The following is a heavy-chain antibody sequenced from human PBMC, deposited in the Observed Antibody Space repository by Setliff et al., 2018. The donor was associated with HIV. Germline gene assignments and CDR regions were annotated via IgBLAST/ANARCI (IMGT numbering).Heavy chain of an antibody. J-gene: IGHJ6*02. D-gene: IGHD6-19*01. Sequence: ASVKVSCKASGYTFQTYGISWVRQAPGHGLEWMGWISPYNGHTNYAQNFQGRVTMTTDTSTSGAYMELRSLTSNDTAAYFCARLGSGWSDSYSSAMDVWGQGTTVTVSS. CDR3: ARLGSGWSDSYSSAMDV. V-gene: IGHV1-18*01. CDR2: ISPYNGHT. CDR1: GYTFQTYG.